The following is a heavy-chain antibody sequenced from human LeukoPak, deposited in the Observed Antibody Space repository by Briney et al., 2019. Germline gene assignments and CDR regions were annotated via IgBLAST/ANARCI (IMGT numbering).Heavy chain of an antibody. CDR2: ISSSSSTI. D-gene: IGHD6-13*01. CDR1: GFTFSSCS. V-gene: IGHV3-48*01. J-gene: IGHJ6*03. Sequence: GGSLRLSCAASGFTFSSCSMNWVRQAPGKGLEWVSYISSSSSTIYYADSVKGRFTISRDNAKNSLYLQMNSLRAEDTAVYYCARDPSSWYYYYMDVWGKGTTVTVSS. CDR3: ARDPSSWYYYYMDV.